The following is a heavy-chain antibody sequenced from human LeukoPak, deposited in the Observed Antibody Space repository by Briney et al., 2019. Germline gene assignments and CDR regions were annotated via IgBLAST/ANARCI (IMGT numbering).Heavy chain of an antibody. CDR2: INPSGGST. J-gene: IGHJ4*02. Sequence: ASVKVSCKASGYTFTSYYMHWVRQAPGQGLEWMGIINPSGGSTSYAQKFQGRVTMTRDMSTSTVYMELSSLRSEDTAVCYCARDYYDSSGYWESRAEFDYWGQGTLVTVSS. CDR3: ARDYYDSSGYWESRAEFDY. V-gene: IGHV1-46*01. CDR1: GYTFTSYY. D-gene: IGHD3-22*01.